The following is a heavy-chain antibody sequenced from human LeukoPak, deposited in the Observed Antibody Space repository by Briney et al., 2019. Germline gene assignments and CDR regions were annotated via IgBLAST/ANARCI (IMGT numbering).Heavy chain of an antibody. J-gene: IGHJ4*02. CDR3: ARGLPGAMVSSFDY. D-gene: IGHD5-18*01. CDR1: GFTFSSYA. V-gene: IGHV3-30-3*01. CDR2: ISYDGSNK. Sequence: GGSLRLSCAASGFTFSSYAMHWVRQAPGKGLEWVAVISYDGSNKYYADSVKGRFTISRDNSKNTLYLQMNSLRAEDTAVYYCARGLPGAMVSSFDYWGQGTLVTVSS.